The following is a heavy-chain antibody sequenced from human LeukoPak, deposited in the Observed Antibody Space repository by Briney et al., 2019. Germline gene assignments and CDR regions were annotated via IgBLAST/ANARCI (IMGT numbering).Heavy chain of an antibody. V-gene: IGHV4-59*12. D-gene: IGHD6-25*01. CDR2: IYNSGST. CDR1: GGSISSYY. J-gene: IGHJ4*02. Sequence: SETLSLTCTVSGGSISSYYWSWIRQPPGKGLECIGYIYNSGSTNYNPSLKSRVSISVDTSKNQFSLKLSSVTAADTAVYYCAREGGFYRPLDYSGQGTLVTVSS. CDR3: AREGGFYRPLDY.